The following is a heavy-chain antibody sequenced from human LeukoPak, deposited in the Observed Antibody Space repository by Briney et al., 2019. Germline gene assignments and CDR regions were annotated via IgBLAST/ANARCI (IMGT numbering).Heavy chain of an antibody. V-gene: IGHV1-2*06. CDR1: GYTFTGYY. CDR2: INPNSGGT. D-gene: IGHD2-8*01. J-gene: IGHJ5*02. CDR3: ARDTNTRARFDP. Sequence: ASVKVSCKPSGYTFTGYYIHRVRQAPGQGLACMGRINPNSGGTNYAQKFQGRVTMTRDTSISTAYMELSRLRSDDTAVYYCARDTNTRARFDPWGQGTLVTVSS.